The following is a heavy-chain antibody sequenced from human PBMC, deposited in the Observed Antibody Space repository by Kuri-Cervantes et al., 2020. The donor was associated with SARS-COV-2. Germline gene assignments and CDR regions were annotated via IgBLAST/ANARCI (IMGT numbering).Heavy chain of an antibody. V-gene: IGHV4-59*01. CDR2: IYYSGST. J-gene: IGHJ4*02. CDR3: ARKSNWAAFFDY. D-gene: IGHD7-27*01. Sequence: SETLSLTCTVSDGSISSYYWSWIRQPPGKGLEWIGYIYYSGSTNYNPSLKSRVTISVDTSKNQFSLKLSSVTAADTAVYYCARKSNWAAFFDYWGQGTLVTVSS. CDR1: DGSISSYY.